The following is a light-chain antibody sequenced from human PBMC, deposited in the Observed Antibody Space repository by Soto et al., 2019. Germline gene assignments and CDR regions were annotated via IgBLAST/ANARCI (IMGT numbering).Light chain of an antibody. J-gene: IGKJ2*01. CDR2: GAS. V-gene: IGKV3-20*01. Sequence: EIVLTQSPGTLSLSPGERATLSCRASQSVSSSYLAWYQQKPGQAPRLIIYGASSRATGIPDTFSGSGSGTDFTLTLSRLEPEDFSVYYCQQYGSSPYTFGQGTKLEI. CDR3: QQYGSSPYT. CDR1: QSVSSSY.